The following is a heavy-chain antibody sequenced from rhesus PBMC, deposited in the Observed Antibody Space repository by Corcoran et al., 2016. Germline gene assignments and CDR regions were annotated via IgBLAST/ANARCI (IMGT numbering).Heavy chain of an antibody. D-gene: IGHD4-29*01. CDR1: GYSISSGYG. CDR2: IGGSSGRT. J-gene: IGHJ6*01. V-gene: IGHV4-127*01. Sequence: QVQLQESGPGLVKPSETLSLTCAVSGYSISSGYGWSWIRPPPGEGLEWVGYIGGSSGRTTYNPSLKSRVTISKDTSKNQFSLKLSSVTAADTAVYYCARELATSNYYGLDSWGQGVVVTVSS. CDR3: ARELATSNYYGLDS.